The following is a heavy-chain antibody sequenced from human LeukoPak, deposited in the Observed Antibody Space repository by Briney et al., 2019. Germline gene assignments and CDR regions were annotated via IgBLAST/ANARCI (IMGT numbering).Heavy chain of an antibody. J-gene: IGHJ6*03. V-gene: IGHV3-7*01. CDR1: GFTFSSYW. D-gene: IGHD5-18*01. Sequence: GGSLRLSCAASGFTFSSYWMSWVRQAPGKGLEWVANIKQDGSEKYYVDSVKGRFTISRDNAKNSLYLQMNSLRAEDTAVYYCARAPPAIRDYYYYYMDVWGKGTTVTVSS. CDR3: ARAPPAIRDYYYYYMDV. CDR2: IKQDGSEK.